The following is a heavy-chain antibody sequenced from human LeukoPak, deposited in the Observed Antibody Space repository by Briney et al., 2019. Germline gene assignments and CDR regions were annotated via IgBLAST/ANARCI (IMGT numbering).Heavy chain of an antibody. Sequence: PGRSLRLSCVASGFTFSNYRMHWVRQAPGKGLDWVAVISYDGDNKYYADSVKGRFAISRDNSNNTLNLQMNGLRAEDTAVYYCARDRFPTVTNSFDIWGQGTMVTVSP. CDR3: ARDRFPTVTNSFDI. CDR2: ISYDGDNK. J-gene: IGHJ3*02. CDR1: GFTFSNYR. V-gene: IGHV3-30*09. D-gene: IGHD4-17*01.